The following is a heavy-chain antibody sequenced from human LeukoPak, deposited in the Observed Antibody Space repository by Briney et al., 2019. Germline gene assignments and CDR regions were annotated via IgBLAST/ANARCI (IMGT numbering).Heavy chain of an antibody. CDR2: IFYSGST. J-gene: IGHJ4*02. CDR3: AREAGYSYGYVGYYFDS. D-gene: IGHD5-18*01. V-gene: IGHV4-39*02. CDR1: GGSICSSSYC. Sequence: PSETLSLTCTVSGGSICSSSYCWVWIRQPPGKGLEWIGSIFYSGSTYYNPSLKSRVTISLDTSKNQFSLKLSSVTAADTAMYYCAREAGYSYGYVGYYFDSSGQGTLVTVSS.